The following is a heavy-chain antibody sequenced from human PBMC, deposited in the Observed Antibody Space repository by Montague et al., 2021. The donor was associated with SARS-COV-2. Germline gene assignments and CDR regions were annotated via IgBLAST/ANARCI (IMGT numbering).Heavy chain of an antibody. V-gene: IGHV3-9*01. J-gene: IGHJ5*02. CDR3: AKGQKIQWLVFNSAPDWFDP. CDR2: IGWRSGSI. Sequence: SLSLSLSASGFTFDDYVMHWVRQAPGKGLEWVSGIGWRSGSIGYADSVKGRFTISRDNAKNSLYLQMNSLRAEDTALYHCAKGQKIQWLVFNSAPDWFDPWGQGTLVTVSS. CDR1: GFTFDDYV. D-gene: IGHD5-12*01.